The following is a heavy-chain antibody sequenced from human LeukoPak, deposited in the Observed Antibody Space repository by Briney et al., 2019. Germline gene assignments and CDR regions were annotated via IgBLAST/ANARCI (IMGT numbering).Heavy chain of an antibody. V-gene: IGHV4-30-2*01. CDR1: GGSISSGGYS. CDR2: IYHSGST. J-gene: IGHJ4*02. D-gene: IGHD3-10*01. CDR3: ARTTGSSGEFDY. Sequence: PSQTLSLTCAVSGGSISSGGYSWSWIRQPPGKGLEWIGYIYHSGSTYYNPSLKSRVTISVDRSKNQFSLKLSSVTAADTAVYYCARTTGSSGEFDYWGQGTLVTVSS.